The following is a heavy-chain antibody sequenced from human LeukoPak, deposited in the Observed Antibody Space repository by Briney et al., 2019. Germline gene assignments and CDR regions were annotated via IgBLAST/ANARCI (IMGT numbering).Heavy chain of an antibody. CDR2: INPNSGGT. J-gene: IGHJ4*02. V-gene: IGHV1-2*06. CDR1: GYTFTGYY. Sequence: ASVKVSCKASGYTFTGYYIHWVRQAPGQGLEWMGRINPNSGGTNYAQKFQGRVTMTRDTSISTAYMELSRLRSDDTAVYYCASSGLRFLEWLLPSGCWGQGTLVTVSS. CDR3: ASSGLRFLEWLLPSGC. D-gene: IGHD3-3*01.